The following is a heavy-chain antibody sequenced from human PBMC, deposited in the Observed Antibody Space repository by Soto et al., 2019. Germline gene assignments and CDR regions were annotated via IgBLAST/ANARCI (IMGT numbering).Heavy chain of an antibody. V-gene: IGHV3-23*01. CDR3: AKVGRGYCSSTSCDYYYYMDV. Sequence: GGSLRLSYAASGFTFSSYAMSWVRQAPGKGLEWVSAISGSGGSTYYADSVKGRFTISRDNSKNTLYLQMNSLRAEDTAVYYYAKVGRGYCSSTSCDYYYYMDVWGKGTTVTVSS. J-gene: IGHJ6*03. CDR1: GFTFSSYA. CDR2: ISGSGGST. D-gene: IGHD2-2*01.